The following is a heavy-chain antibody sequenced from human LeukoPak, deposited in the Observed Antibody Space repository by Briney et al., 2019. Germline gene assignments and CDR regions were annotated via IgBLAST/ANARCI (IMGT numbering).Heavy chain of an antibody. D-gene: IGHD3-10*01. CDR1: GGSISSDY. Sequence: KPSETLSLTCTVSGGSISSDYWQWIRQPPGKGLEWVGYIYNSGNNHYNPSLKSRVTISIDTSKNQFSLKLASVTAADTAVYYCATRGYWGQGTLVAVSS. CDR3: ATRGY. J-gene: IGHJ4*02. V-gene: IGHV4-59*08. CDR2: IYNSGNN.